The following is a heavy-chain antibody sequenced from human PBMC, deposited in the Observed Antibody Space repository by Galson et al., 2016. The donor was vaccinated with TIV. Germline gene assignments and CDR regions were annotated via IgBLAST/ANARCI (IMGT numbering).Heavy chain of an antibody. D-gene: IGHD1-26*01. CDR3: IRYLGRLREC. CDR1: GYTFTSYY. J-gene: IGHJ4*02. V-gene: IGHV1-46*03. Sequence: SVKVSCKASGYTFTSYYFHWVRQAPGQGLEWMGVIDPSGGGTTHARKFQHLVTLARDMSTSTVYMELSSLKSEDTAVYYCIRYLGRLRECWGQGTLVTVS. CDR2: IDPSGGGT.